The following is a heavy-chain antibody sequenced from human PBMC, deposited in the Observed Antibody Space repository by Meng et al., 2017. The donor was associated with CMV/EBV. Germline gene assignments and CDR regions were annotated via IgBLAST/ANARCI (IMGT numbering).Heavy chain of an antibody. D-gene: IGHD3-3*01. CDR3: ARLRGNDFWSGYYTFYYYYGMDV. CDR1: GGSISSSSYY. J-gene: IGHJ6*02. V-gene: IGHV4-39*07. Sequence: GSLRLSCTVSGGSISSSSYYWGWIRQPPGKGLEWIGSIYYSRSTYYNPSLKSRVTISVDTSKNQFSLKLSSVTAADTAVYYCARLRGNDFWSGYYTFYYYYGMDVWGQGTTVTVSS. CDR2: IYYSRST.